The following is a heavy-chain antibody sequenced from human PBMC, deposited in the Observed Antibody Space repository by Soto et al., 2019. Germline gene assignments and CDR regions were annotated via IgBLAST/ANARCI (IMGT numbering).Heavy chain of an antibody. D-gene: IGHD6-13*01. CDR1: GGSISSGGYY. Sequence: SETLSLTCTVSGGSISSGGYYWSWIRQHTGKGLEWIGYIYYSGSTYYNTSLKSRVTISVDTSKNQFSLKLSSVTAADTAVYYCASYHGSPIAAAAFDYWGQGTLVTVSS. CDR3: ASYHGSPIAAAAFDY. V-gene: IGHV4-31*03. CDR2: IYYSGST. J-gene: IGHJ4*02.